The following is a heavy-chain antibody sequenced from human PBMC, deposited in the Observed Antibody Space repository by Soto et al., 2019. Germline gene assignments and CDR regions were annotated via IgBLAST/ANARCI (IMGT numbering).Heavy chain of an antibody. D-gene: IGHD4-17*01. CDR2: IYYSGNM. CDR1: GGSGRGGDDC. CDR3: ARRYGPGFDY. J-gene: IGHJ4*02. V-gene: IGHV4-30-4*01. Sequence: SETLCLRCTVSGGSGRGGDDCLSWIRQPPGKGLEWIGFIYYSGNMYYKSSLESRVIMSVDTSKNQFSLKLSSVTAADTAVYYCARRYGPGFDYWGQGTLVTVSS.